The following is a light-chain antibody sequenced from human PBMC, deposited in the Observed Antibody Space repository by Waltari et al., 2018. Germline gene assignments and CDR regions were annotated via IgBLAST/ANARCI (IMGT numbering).Light chain of an antibody. CDR2: DVN. V-gene: IGLV2-14*03. J-gene: IGLJ3*02. CDR3: SSFTSSSTWV. Sequence: QSALTHPASVSGSPGQSITLSCTATSSDAGGYNHVSWYQQHPGKAPKLMIYDVNNRPSGVSNRFSGSKSGNTASLTISGLQAEDEADYYCSSFTSSSTWVFGGGTKLTVL. CDR1: SSDAGGYNH.